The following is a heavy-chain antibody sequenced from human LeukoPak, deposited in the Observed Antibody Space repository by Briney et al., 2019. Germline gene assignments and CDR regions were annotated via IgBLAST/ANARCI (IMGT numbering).Heavy chain of an antibody. V-gene: IGHV1-46*01. CDR3: ARAALRFLETYFDY. D-gene: IGHD3-3*01. J-gene: IGHJ4*02. CDR2: IKPSVGTT. CDR1: GYTFPSYY. Sequence: GASVKGSCKASGYTFPSYYMHWVRQAPGQGLEWMGIIKPSVGTTSYAQKYQGRFTMTRDTSTSTVYMELSSLRSGDTAVYYCARAALRFLETYFDYWGQGTLVTVSS.